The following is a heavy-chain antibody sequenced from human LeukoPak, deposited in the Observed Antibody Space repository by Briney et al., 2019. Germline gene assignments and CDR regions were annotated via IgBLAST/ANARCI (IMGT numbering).Heavy chain of an antibody. CDR2: INPSGGST. J-gene: IGHJ5*02. V-gene: IGHV1-46*01. CDR3: ARGGGFLGDLSFEWFDP. Sequence: ASVKVSCKASGYTFTSYYMHWVRQAPGQGLEWMGIINPSGGSTSYAQKFQGRVTMTRDTSTSTVYMELSSLRFEDTAVYYCARGGGFLGDLSFEWFDPWGQGTLVTVSS. D-gene: IGHD3-16*02. CDR1: GYTFTSYY.